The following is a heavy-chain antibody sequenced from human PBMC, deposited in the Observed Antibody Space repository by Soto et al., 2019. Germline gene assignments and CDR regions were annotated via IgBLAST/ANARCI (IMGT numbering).Heavy chain of an antibody. D-gene: IGHD5-12*01. CDR3: ARLTRGVYDLDRLWEKFDY. V-gene: IGHV2-5*02. CDR1: GFSLSTNGMG. J-gene: IGHJ4*02. CDR2: IYWDDDK. Sequence: QITVKESGLTLVKPTETLTLTCTFSGFSLSTNGMGVGWIRQPPGKALEWLALIYWDDDKRYSPSLRSRLTIIKDTSKNQVDLTMTNMEPVDTATYYCARLTRGVYDLDRLWEKFDYWGQGPLVTVSS.